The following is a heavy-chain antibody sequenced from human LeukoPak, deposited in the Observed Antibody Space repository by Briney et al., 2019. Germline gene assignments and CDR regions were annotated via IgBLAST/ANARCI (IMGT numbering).Heavy chain of an antibody. V-gene: IGHV3-30*04. J-gene: IGHJ4*02. CDR3: ARAGALTTVVTPTYY. Sequence: PGRSLRLSCVASGFTSNIYPMHWVRQAPGTGLEWVALISNDGSNKYYADSVKGRFTISRDTSKNTLYLQMNSLRAEDTAVYYCARAGALTTVVTPTYYWGQGTLVTVSS. CDR1: GFTSNIYP. CDR2: ISNDGSNK. D-gene: IGHD4-23*01.